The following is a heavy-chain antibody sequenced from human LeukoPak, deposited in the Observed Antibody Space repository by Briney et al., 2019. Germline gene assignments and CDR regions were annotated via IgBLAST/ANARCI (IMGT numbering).Heavy chain of an antibody. Sequence: SETLSLTCTVSRGSISDYYWSWIRQPPGKGLEWIGYIYYSGSTNYNPSLKSRVTISVDTSKNHFSLKLSSVTAADTAVYYCARYVWGSYPTFEDYWGQGTLVTVSS. CDR1: RGSISDYY. V-gene: IGHV4-59*01. CDR3: ARYVWGSYPTFEDY. D-gene: IGHD3-16*02. CDR2: IYYSGST. J-gene: IGHJ4*02.